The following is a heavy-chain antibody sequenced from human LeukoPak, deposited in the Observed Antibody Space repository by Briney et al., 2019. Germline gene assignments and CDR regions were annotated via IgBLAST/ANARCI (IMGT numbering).Heavy chain of an antibody. D-gene: IGHD2-2*01. V-gene: IGHV3-20*04. CDR1: GYTFYNYG. CDR3: VRNTKDY. J-gene: IGHJ4*02. Sequence: GGSLRLSCVTSGYTFYNYGMSWVRQAPGKGLEWVSGLNWNGSTTGCADSVKGRFTISRDNAKSSLYLQMSSLRAEDTALYYCVRNTKDYWGQGTLVTVSS. CDR2: LNWNGSTT.